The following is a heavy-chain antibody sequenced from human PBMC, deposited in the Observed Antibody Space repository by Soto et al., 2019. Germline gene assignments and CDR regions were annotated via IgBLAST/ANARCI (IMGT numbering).Heavy chain of an antibody. CDR1: GFTFSTYT. D-gene: IGHD1-26*01. J-gene: IGHJ4*02. CDR2: ITTKGDIT. CDR3: AKGASGSHAIYFDY. Sequence: GGSRTLSCVASGFTFSTYTMYWFRQTPGKGLEWVSSITTKGDITYCADSVKGRLTISRDNFKNTLYLEMNSLKDEDTAVYYCAKGASGSHAIYFDYWGQGTQVTVSS. V-gene: IGHV3-23*01.